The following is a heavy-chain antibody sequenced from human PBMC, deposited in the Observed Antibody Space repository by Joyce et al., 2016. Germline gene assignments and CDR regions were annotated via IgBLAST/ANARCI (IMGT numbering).Heavy chain of an antibody. CDR2: INSDTGYT. J-gene: IGHJ4*02. V-gene: IGHV1-3*04. CDR1: GYTFTTYA. CDR3: ARGVWSGNDRGYDY. D-gene: IGHD1-1*01. Sequence: QVQLVQSGAEVKKPGASVKVSCKASGYTFTTYALHWVRQAPGQRIEWMAWINSDTGYTEYSQTFQERFTISRDTSASTVYMELRSLRSEDTAVYYCARGVWSGNDRGYDYWGQGTLVTVSS.